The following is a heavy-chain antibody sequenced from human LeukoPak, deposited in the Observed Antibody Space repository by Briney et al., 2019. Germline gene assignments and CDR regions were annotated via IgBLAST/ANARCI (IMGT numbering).Heavy chain of an antibody. D-gene: IGHD3-10*01. Sequence: SETLSLTCTVSGGSISSYYWGWIRQPPGKGLEWIGSIYYSGSTYYNPSLKSRVTISVDTSKNQFSLKLSSVTAADTAVYYCARRRVLLWFGEQTNWFDPWGQGTLVTVSS. V-gene: IGHV4-39*01. CDR3: ARRRVLLWFGEQTNWFDP. J-gene: IGHJ5*02. CDR2: IYYSGST. CDR1: GGSISSYY.